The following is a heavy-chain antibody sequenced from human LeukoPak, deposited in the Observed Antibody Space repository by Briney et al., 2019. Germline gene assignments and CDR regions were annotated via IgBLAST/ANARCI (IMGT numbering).Heavy chain of an antibody. J-gene: IGHJ6*02. CDR2: INHSGST. V-gene: IGHV4-34*01. CDR3: ATWAVLRYFDWLPKPRPSYYYYGMDV. D-gene: IGHD3-9*01. CDR1: GGSFSGYY. Sequence: SETLSFTCAVYGGSFSGYYWSWIRQPPGNGLKWIREINHSGSTNYNPSLKSRVTISVDTSKNQFSLKLSSVTAADTAVYYCATWAVLRYFDWLPKPRPSYYYYGMDVWGQGTTVTVSS.